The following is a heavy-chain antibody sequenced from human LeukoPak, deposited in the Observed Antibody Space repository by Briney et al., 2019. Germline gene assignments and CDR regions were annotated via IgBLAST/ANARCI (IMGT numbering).Heavy chain of an antibody. CDR3: AKSNWFDP. J-gene: IGHJ5*02. CDR2: IDSDGSTT. V-gene: IGHV3-74*01. Sequence: PGGSLRLSCEASGFTFSVYWMNWVRQAPGKGLAWVSGIDSDGSTTNYADSVKGRFTISRDNAKNTLYLQMNNLRAEDTAVYYCAKSNWFDPWGQGTLVTVSS. CDR1: GFTFSVYW.